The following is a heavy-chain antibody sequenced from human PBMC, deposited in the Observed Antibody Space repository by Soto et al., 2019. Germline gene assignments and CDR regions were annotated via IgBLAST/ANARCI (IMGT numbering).Heavy chain of an antibody. D-gene: IGHD2-15*01. CDR3: ASPRRYCSGGSCYNPLDY. CDR1: GGSFSGYY. V-gene: IGHV4-34*01. CDR2: INHSGST. J-gene: IGHJ4*02. Sequence: SETLSLTCAVYGGSFSGYYWSWIRQPPGKGLEWIGEINHSGSTNYNPSLKRRVTISVDTSKNQFSLKLSSVTAADTVVYYCASPRRYCSGGSCYNPLDYWGQGTLVTVSS.